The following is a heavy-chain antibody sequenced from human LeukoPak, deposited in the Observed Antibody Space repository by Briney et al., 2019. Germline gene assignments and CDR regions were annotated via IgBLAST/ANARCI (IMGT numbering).Heavy chain of an antibody. CDR2: IYYSGST. V-gene: IGHV4-30-4*01. J-gene: IGHJ6*02. D-gene: IGHD2-2*01. CDR3: ARDPVPAADYYYYYGMDV. CDR1: GGSISSGDYY. Sequence: PSETLSLTCTVSGGSISSGDYYWSWIRQPPGKGLEWIGYIYYSGSTYYNPSLKSRVTISVDTSKNQFSLKLSSVTAADTAVYYCARDPVPAADYYYYYGMDVWGQGTTVTVSS.